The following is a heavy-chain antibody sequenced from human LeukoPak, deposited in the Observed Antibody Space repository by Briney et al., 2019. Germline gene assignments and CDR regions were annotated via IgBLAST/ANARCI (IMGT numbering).Heavy chain of an antibody. Sequence: PGGSLRLSCAASGFTVSRTYMSWVRQAPGKGLEWVSYISSGSSTIYYADSVKGRFTISRDNAKNSLYLQMNSLRDEDTAVYYCARRSGSYWDWGQGTLVTVSS. CDR2: ISSGSSTI. V-gene: IGHV3-48*02. CDR1: GFTVSRTY. CDR3: ARRSGSYWD. D-gene: IGHD1-26*01. J-gene: IGHJ4*02.